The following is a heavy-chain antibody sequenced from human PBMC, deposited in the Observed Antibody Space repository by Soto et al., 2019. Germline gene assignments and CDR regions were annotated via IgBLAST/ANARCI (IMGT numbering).Heavy chain of an antibody. J-gene: IGHJ4*02. V-gene: IGHV4-59*11. CDR3: ARDMTLDY. D-gene: IGHD3-16*01. CDR1: DGYIISHY. Sequence: IRSHTYTVSDGYIISHYWSWIRQPPGKGLEWIGYIYYSGSTNYNPSLKSRVTISVDTSKNQFSLKLSSVTAADTAVYYCARDMTLDYWGQGTLVTVSS. CDR2: IYYSGST.